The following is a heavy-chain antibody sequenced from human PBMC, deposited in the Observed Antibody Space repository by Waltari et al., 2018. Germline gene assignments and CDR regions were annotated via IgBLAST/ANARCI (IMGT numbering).Heavy chain of an antibody. CDR1: GYTFTDFF. V-gene: IGHV1-2*06. CDR3: ARSGGGTTSFGVAE. Sequence: QVQLVQSGAEVKKSGASVKVSCKASGYTFTDFFIHWVRQAPGQGLEWIGRSNPKSGDTSYAQGFQGRVTMTGDTSISTAYMEVTGLRSDDTAIYYCARSGGGTTSFGVAEWGQGSLVTVSS. D-gene: IGHD3-3*01. CDR2: SNPKSGDT. J-gene: IGHJ4*02.